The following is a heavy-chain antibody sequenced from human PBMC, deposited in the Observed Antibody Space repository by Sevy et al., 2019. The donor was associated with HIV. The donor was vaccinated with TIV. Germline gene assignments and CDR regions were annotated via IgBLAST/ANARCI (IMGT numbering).Heavy chain of an antibody. Sequence: GGSLRLSCATSGFTVSSNSMSWVRQAPGKGLEWVATIKQDESEKYYVDSLKGRFAISRDNGKNSVSLQMNGLRAEVSALYYCAREVGGYYWRSYYLDSWCQGTLFTVSS. CDR3: AREVGGYYWRSYYLDS. V-gene: IGHV3-7*01. CDR1: GFTVSSNS. J-gene: IGHJ5*01. D-gene: IGHD5-12*01. CDR2: IKQDESEK.